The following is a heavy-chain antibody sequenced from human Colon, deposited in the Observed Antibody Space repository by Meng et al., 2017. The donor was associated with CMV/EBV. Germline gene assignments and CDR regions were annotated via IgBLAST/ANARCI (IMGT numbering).Heavy chain of an antibody. CDR1: GFTFSSYG. Sequence: GESLKISCAASGFTFSSYGMYWVRQAPGKGLEWVAFIRYDGSNKYYADSVKGRFTISRDNSKNTLYLQMNSLRAEDTAVYYCAKFQDIVVVPAAVTSDYWGQGTLVTVSS. CDR3: AKFQDIVVVPAAVTSDY. CDR2: IRYDGSNK. D-gene: IGHD2-2*01. J-gene: IGHJ4*02. V-gene: IGHV3-30*02.